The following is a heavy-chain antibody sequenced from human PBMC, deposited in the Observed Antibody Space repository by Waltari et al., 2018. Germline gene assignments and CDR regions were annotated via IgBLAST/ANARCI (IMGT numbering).Heavy chain of an antibody. CDR2: IYYSGST. CDR3: ARSRDDFWSGYPYYYYGMDV. D-gene: IGHD3-3*01. J-gene: IGHJ6*02. Sequence: QVQLQESGPGLVKPSETLSLTCTVSGGSISSHYWTWIRPPPGKGLEWIGYIYYSGSTNYNPSLKSRVTISVDTSKNQFSLKLSSVTAADTAVYYCARSRDDFWSGYPYYYYGMDVWGQGTTVTVSS. CDR1: GGSISSHY. V-gene: IGHV4-59*11.